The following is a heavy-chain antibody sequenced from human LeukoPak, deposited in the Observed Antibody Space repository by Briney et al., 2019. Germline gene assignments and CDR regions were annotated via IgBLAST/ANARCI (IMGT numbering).Heavy chain of an antibody. Sequence: GGSLRLSCAASGFTFSSYGMHWVRQAPGKGLEWVAAIWYDGSNKYYADSVKGRFTISRDNSKNTLYLQMNSLRAEDTAVYYCARDEPAAAGSFDYWGQGILVTVSS. CDR1: GFTFSSYG. J-gene: IGHJ4*02. V-gene: IGHV3-33*01. CDR2: IWYDGSNK. CDR3: ARDEPAAAGSFDY. D-gene: IGHD6-13*01.